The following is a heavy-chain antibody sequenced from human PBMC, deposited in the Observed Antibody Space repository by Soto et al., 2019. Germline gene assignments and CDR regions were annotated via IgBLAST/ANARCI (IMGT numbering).Heavy chain of an antibody. CDR1: GFTVSSNY. CDR2: IYSGGST. CDR3: ASLYYYYYMDV. V-gene: IGHV3-66*01. Sequence: GGSLRLSCAASGFTVSSNYMSWVRQAPGKGLEWVSVIYSGGSTYYADSVKGRFTISRDNSKDTLYLQMNSLGAEDTAVYYCASLYYYYYMDVWAKGNTVTVSS. J-gene: IGHJ6*03.